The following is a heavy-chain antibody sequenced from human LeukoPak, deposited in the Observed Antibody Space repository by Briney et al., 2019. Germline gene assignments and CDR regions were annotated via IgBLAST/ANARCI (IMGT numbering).Heavy chain of an antibody. CDR3: ARHRRKSIIGTVSSRGFDS. CDR1: GDSFTSYW. CDR2: IYPGDSDT. Sequence: GESLKISCKVSGDSFTSYWIGWVRQMPGKGLEWMGIIYPGDSDTRYSPSFQGQVTISADKSISTAYLQWSSLKASDTAMYYCARHRRKSIIGTVSSRGFDSWGQGTLVTVSS. V-gene: IGHV5-51*01. J-gene: IGHJ4*02. D-gene: IGHD3-10*01.